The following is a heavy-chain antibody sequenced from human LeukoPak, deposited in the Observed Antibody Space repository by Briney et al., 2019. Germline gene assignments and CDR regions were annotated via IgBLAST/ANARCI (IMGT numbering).Heavy chain of an antibody. CDR3: ARKLADAFDI. J-gene: IGHJ3*02. CDR2: IRSYGGST. Sequence: GGSLRLSCAASGFSVSNYAMTWVRQAPGQGLEWVSIIRSYGGSTNYADSVKGRFTISRDDSKNTLFLQMSSLRAEDTAVFYCARKLADAFDIWGQGTMVTVSS. CDR1: GFSVSNYA. V-gene: IGHV3-23*01. D-gene: IGHD1-1*01.